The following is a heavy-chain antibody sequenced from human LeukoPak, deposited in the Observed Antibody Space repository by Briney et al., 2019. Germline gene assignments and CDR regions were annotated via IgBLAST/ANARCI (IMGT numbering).Heavy chain of an antibody. CDR1: GFTFSSYS. D-gene: IGHD3-10*01. V-gene: IGHV3-21*01. Sequence: GGSLRLSCAASGFTFSSYSMNWVRQAPGKGLERVSSISSSSGYIYYADSVKGRFTISRDNAKNSLYLQMNSLRAEDTAVYYCARDRWFGESHLYYYYYGMDVWGQGTTVTVSS. CDR2: ISSSSGYI. CDR3: ARDRWFGESHLYYYYYGMDV. J-gene: IGHJ6*02.